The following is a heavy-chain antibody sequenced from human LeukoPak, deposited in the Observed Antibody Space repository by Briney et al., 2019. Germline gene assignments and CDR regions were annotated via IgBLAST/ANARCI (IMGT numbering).Heavy chain of an antibody. CDR1: GGTFSSYA. J-gene: IGHJ3*02. CDR2: IIPIFGTA. CDR3: AKPYGSGSYYPIYDAFDI. Sequence: ASVKVSCKASGGTFSSYAISWVRQAPGQGLEWMGGIIPIFGTANYAQKFQGRVTITADESTSTAYMELSSLRSEDTAVYYCAKPYGSGSYYPIYDAFDIWGQGTMVTVSS. V-gene: IGHV1-69*13. D-gene: IGHD3-10*01.